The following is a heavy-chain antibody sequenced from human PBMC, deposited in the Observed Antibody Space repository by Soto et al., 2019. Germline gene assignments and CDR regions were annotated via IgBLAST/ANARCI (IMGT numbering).Heavy chain of an antibody. V-gene: IGHV4-39*07. CDR2: INYRGTT. CDR1: GGSVSSRSYF. D-gene: IGHD1-26*01. CDR3: ARLVACNGGSGKFDP. Sequence: QLQLQESGPGLVTPSETLSLTCTVSGGSVSSRSYFWAWVRQSPAKGLEWIGSINYRGTTVYIASLKSRATIAIDTSKNQFSLRLIFVTAADTAVYYCARLVACNGGSGKFDPWGQGTLVTVSS. J-gene: IGHJ5*02.